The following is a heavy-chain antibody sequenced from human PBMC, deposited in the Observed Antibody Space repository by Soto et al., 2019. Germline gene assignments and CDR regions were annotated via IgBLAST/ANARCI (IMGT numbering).Heavy chain of an antibody. CDR2: INHSGST. V-gene: IGHV4-34*01. Sequence: SETLSLTCAVYGGSFSGYYWSWIRQPPGKGLEWIGEINHSGSTNYNPSLKSRVTISVDTSKNQFSLKLSSVTAADTAVYYCARVNGRYSSSSQSYYYYYGMDVWGQGTTVTVSS. CDR3: ARVNGRYSSSSQSYYYYYGMDV. D-gene: IGHD6-6*01. J-gene: IGHJ6*02. CDR1: GGSFSGYY.